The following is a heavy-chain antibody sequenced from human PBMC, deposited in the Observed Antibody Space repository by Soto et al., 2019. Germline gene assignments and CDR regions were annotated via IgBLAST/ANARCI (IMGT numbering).Heavy chain of an antibody. CDR2: INPSGST. V-gene: IGHV4-34*01. CDR3: ARGGVRTTYTRPFDY. J-gene: IGHJ4*02. D-gene: IGHD1-1*01. Sequence: QVQLQQWGAGLLKPSETLSLTCAVYGGSFSGYYWSWIRQPPGKGLEWSGEINPSGSTNYNPSLKSRVTISVDTSKNQCSLKLSSVTAADTAVYYCARGGVRTTYTRPFDYWGQGTLVTVSS. CDR1: GGSFSGYY.